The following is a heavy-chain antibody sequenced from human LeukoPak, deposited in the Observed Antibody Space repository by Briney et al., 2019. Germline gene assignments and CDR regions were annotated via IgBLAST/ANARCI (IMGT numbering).Heavy chain of an antibody. V-gene: IGHV3-21*01. J-gene: IGHJ3*02. CDR2: ISSSSNYI. Sequence: GGSLRLSCAASGFTFSSYSMNWVRQAPGKGLEWVSSISSSSNYIYYADSVKGRFTISRDNAKNSLYLQMNSLRPEDTAVYYCARHQTYYYDSSGYYYASDAFDIWGQGTMVTVSS. CDR3: ARHQTYYYDSSGYYYASDAFDI. CDR1: GFTFSSYS. D-gene: IGHD3-22*01.